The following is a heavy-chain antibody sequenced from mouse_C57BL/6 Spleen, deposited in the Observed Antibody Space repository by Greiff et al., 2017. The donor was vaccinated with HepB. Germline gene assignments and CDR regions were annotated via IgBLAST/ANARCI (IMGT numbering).Heavy chain of an antibody. CDR2: ISDGGSYT. CDR1: GFTFSSYA. D-gene: IGHD2-3*01. J-gene: IGHJ4*01. Sequence: EVKLVESGGGLVKPGGSLKLSCAASGFTFSSYAMSWVRQTPEKRLEWVATISDGGSYTYYPDNVKGRFTISRDNAKNNLYLQMSHLKSEDTAMYYCAYRGGYSYAMDYWGQGTSVTVSS. CDR3: AYRGGYSYAMDY. V-gene: IGHV5-4*03.